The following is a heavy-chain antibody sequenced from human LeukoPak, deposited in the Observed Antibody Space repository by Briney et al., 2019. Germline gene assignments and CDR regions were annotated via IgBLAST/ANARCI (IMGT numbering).Heavy chain of an antibody. CDR2: ISGSGGST. J-gene: IGHJ3*02. CDR3: AKDLRDGYNLGAFDI. V-gene: IGHV3-23*01. Sequence: GGSLRLSCAASGFNFTNAWMTWVRQAPGKGLEWVSAISGSGGSTYYADSVKGRFTISRDNSKNTLYLQMNSLRAEDTAVYYCAKDLRDGYNLGAFDIWGQGTMVTVSS. D-gene: IGHD5-24*01. CDR1: GFNFTNAW.